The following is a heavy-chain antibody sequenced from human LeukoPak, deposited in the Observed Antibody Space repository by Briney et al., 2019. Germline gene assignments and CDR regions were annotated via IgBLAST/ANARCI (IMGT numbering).Heavy chain of an antibody. CDR1: GGSISSYY. Sequence: PSETLSLTCTVSGGSISSYYWSWIRQPPGKGLEWIGYIYYSGSTNYNPSLKSRVTISVDTSKNQFSLKLSSVTAADTAVYYCARGGVAAPGTRKYYFDYWGQGTLVTVSS. CDR3: ARGGVAAPGTRKYYFDY. J-gene: IGHJ4*02. CDR2: IYYSGST. D-gene: IGHD6-13*01. V-gene: IGHV4-59*01.